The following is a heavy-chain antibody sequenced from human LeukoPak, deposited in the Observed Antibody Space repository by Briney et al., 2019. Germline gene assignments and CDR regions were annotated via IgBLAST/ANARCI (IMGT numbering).Heavy chain of an antibody. J-gene: IGHJ4*02. D-gene: IGHD6-13*01. V-gene: IGHV3-23*01. CDR3: AKGKAAAGT. Sequence: PGGSLRLSCAASGFIFSNYAMSWVRQAPGKGLEWVSAIGGRDGGTYYADSVKGRFTISRDNSKNTLYLQMNSLRAEDTAVYYCAKGKAAAGTWSQGTLATVSS. CDR2: IGGRDGGT. CDR1: GFIFSNYA.